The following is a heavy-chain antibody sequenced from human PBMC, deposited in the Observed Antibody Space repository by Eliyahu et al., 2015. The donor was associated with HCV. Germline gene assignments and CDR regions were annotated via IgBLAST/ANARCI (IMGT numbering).Heavy chain of an antibody. D-gene: IGHD1-1*01. J-gene: IGHJ4*02. CDR2: INHSGRT. CDR1: GESFSGYY. CDR3: ARGGGNWSPLRY. Sequence: QVQLQQWGAGLLKPSETLSLTCGVYGESFSGYYWTWIRQPPGKGLEWIGEINHSGRTNYNPSLKSRIIMSVDTSKNQFSLRLTSVTAADAAVYYCARGGGNWSPLRYWGQGTLVIVSS. V-gene: IGHV4-34*02.